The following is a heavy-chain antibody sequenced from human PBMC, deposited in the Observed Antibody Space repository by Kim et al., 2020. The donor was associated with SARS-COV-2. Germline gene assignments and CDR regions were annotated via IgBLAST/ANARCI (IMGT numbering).Heavy chain of an antibody. V-gene: IGHV4-34*01. J-gene: IGHJ5*02. CDR1: GGSFSGYY. CDR2: INHSGST. Sequence: SETLSLTCAVYGGSFSGYYWSWIRQPPGKGLEWIGEINHSGSTNYNPSLKSRVTISVDTSKNQFSLKLSAVTAADTAVYYFARRDYDSSAPRGWFDPWGQGTLVTVSS. CDR3: ARRDYDSSAPRGWFDP. D-gene: IGHD3-22*01.